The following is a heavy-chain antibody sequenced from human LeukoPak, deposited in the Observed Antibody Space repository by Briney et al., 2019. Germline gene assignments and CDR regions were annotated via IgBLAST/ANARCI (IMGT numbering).Heavy chain of an antibody. Sequence: GGSLRLSCAASGFTFSSYSMNWVRQAPGKGLEWVSYISSSSSTIYYADSVKGRFTISRDNAKNSLYLQMNSLRAEDTAVYYCAKDLRRYSSSCPDYWGQGTLVTVSS. J-gene: IGHJ4*02. CDR2: ISSSSSTI. CDR1: GFTFSSYS. D-gene: IGHD6-13*01. V-gene: IGHV3-48*01. CDR3: AKDLRRYSSSCPDY.